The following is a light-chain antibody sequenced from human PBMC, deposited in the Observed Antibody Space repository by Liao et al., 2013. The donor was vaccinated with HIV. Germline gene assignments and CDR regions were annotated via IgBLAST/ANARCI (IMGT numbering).Light chain of an antibody. Sequence: SYELTQPPSVSVSPGQTARITCSGDALPKQYAYWYQQKPGQAPVVVIYYDSDRPSGIPERFSGSNSGNTATLTISRVEAGDEADYYCQAWDSSTVVFGGGTKLTVL. V-gene: IGLV3-1*01. J-gene: IGLJ2*01. CDR3: QAWDSSTVV. CDR2: YDS. CDR1: ALPKQY.